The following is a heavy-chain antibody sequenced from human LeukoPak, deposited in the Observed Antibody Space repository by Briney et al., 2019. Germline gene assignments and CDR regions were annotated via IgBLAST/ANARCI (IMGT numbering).Heavy chain of an antibody. CDR2: ISSSSTTI. Sequence: QPGGSLRLSCAASGFTFSTYSMNRVRPAPGKGLEWISYISSSSTTIYYADSVKDRFSISRDNAKNSLFLQMNSLRSEDTAVYYCAREPHGNYHTPGDYWGQGTLVTVSS. V-gene: IGHV3-48*04. CDR3: AREPHGNYHTPGDY. J-gene: IGHJ4*02. D-gene: IGHD1-7*01. CDR1: GFTFSTYS.